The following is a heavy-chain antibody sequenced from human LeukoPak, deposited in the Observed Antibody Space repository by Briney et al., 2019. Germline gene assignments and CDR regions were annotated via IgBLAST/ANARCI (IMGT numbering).Heavy chain of an antibody. CDR3: ATSTMIPSGSYYYYGMDV. D-gene: IGHD3-22*01. V-gene: IGHV5-10-1*01. Sequence: GESLKISCEGSGYSFTSYWISWVRQMPGKGLEWMGRIDPSDSYTNYSPSFQGHVTISADKSISTAYLQWSSLKASDTAMYYCATSTMIPSGSYYYYGMDVWGQGTTVTVSS. CDR2: IDPSDSYT. CDR1: GYSFTSYW. J-gene: IGHJ6*02.